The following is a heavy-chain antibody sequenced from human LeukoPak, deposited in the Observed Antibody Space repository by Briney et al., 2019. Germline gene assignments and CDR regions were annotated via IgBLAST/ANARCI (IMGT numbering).Heavy chain of an antibody. J-gene: IGHJ4*02. Sequence: ASVKVSCKASGYTLTSYAMHWVRQAPGQRLEWMGWINAGNGNTKYSQEFQGRVTITRDTSASTAYMELSSLRSEDTAVYYCATASKIIAVAGRFDYWGQGTLVTVSS. D-gene: IGHD6-19*01. CDR2: INAGNGNT. V-gene: IGHV1-3*03. CDR3: ATASKIIAVAGRFDY. CDR1: GYTLTSYA.